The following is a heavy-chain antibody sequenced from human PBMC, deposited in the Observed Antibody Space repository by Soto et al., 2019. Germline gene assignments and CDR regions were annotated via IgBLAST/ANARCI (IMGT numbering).Heavy chain of an antibody. Sequence: GGSLRLSCAASGFTFSSYAMSWVRQAPGKGLEWVSAISGSGGSTYYADSVKGRFTISRDNSKNTLYLQMNSLRAEDTAVYYCAKDLNSSDFIAVAGYYFDYWGQGTLVTVSS. D-gene: IGHD6-19*01. CDR3: AKDLNSSDFIAVAGYYFDY. CDR2: ISGSGGST. V-gene: IGHV3-23*01. CDR1: GFTFSSYA. J-gene: IGHJ4*02.